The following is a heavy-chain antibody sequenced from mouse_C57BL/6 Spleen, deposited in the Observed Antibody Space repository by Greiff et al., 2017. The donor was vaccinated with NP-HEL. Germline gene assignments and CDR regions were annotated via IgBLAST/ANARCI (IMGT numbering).Heavy chain of an antibody. CDR3: ARHDDYDGYWYFDV. D-gene: IGHD2-4*01. J-gene: IGHJ1*03. Sequence: DVMLVESGGDLVKPGGSLKLSCAASGFTFSSYGMSWVRQTPDKRLEWVATISSGGSYTYYPDSVKGRFTISRDNAKNTLYLQMSSLKSEDTAMYYCARHDDYDGYWYFDVWGTGTTVTVSS. V-gene: IGHV5-6*02. CDR2: ISSGGSYT. CDR1: GFTFSSYG.